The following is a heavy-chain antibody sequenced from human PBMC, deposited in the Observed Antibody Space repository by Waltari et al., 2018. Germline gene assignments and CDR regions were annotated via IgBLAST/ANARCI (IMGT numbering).Heavy chain of an antibody. CDR2: ISSSSSTI. V-gene: IGHV3-48*01. J-gene: IGHJ5*02. D-gene: IGHD3-22*01. CDR3: ARALPRKTYYYDSSGSPGGWFDP. Sequence: EVQLVESGGGLVQPGGSLRLSCAASGFTFSSYSMNWVRQAPGKGLEWVSYISSSSSTIYFADSVKGRFTISRDNAKNSLYLQMNSLRAEDTAVYYCARALPRKTYYYDSSGSPGGWFDPWGQGTLVTVSS. CDR1: GFTFSSYS.